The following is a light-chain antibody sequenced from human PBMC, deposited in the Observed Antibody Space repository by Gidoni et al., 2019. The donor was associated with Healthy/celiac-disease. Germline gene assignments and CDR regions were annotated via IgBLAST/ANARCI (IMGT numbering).Light chain of an antibody. CDR3: QQRSNWPPT. V-gene: IGKV3-11*01. Sequence: EIVLTQSPATLSLSPGERATLSCRASQSVSSYLAWYQQKPGQAPRLLIYEASNRATGIPARFSGSGSGTDFTLTISSLEPEDFAVYYCQQRSNWPPTFGQGTKVESK. CDR1: QSVSSY. CDR2: EAS. J-gene: IGKJ1*01.